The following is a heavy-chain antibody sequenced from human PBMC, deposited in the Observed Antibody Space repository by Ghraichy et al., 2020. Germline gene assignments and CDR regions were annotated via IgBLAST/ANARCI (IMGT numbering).Heavy chain of an antibody. D-gene: IGHD3-10*01. V-gene: IGHV2-5*02. Sequence: QTLSLTCTFSGFSLSISGVGVGWIRQPPGKALEWLALIYWDDDKRYSPSLKSRLIITKDTSKNQVVLTMTNMDPVDTATYYCARYPYGSGKNWFDPWGQGTLVTVSS. J-gene: IGHJ5*02. CDR2: IYWDDDK. CDR3: ARYPYGSGKNWFDP. CDR1: GFSLSISGVG.